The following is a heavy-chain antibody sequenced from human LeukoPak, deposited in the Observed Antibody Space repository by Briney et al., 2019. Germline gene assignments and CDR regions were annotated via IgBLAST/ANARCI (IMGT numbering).Heavy chain of an antibody. D-gene: IGHD3-22*01. CDR3: ASGLGVYYDSSGYELGY. CDR2: IYTSGST. CDR1: GGPISSGSYY. V-gene: IGHV4-61*02. J-gene: IGHJ4*02. Sequence: SETLSLTCTVSGGPISSGSYYWSWIRQPAGKGLEWIGRIYTSGSTNYNPSLKSRVTISVDTSKNQFSLKLSSVTAADTAVYYCASGLGVYYDSSGYELGYWGQGTPVTVSS.